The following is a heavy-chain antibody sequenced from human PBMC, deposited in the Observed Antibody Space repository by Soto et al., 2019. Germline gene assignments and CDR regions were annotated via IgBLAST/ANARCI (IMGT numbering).Heavy chain of an antibody. CDR2: ISYDGTNK. D-gene: IGHD6-19*01. CDR3: ARDTSPYTSGWYGIDF. Sequence: AGCMRLSCAASGFMFSAYAMLWVRQPPGKGLEWVAAISYDGTNKYYADSIKGRFTISRDNSANTLFLQVNSLRREDTAMYYCARDTSPYTSGWYGIDFWGHGTLVTVSS. J-gene: IGHJ4*01. CDR1: GFMFSAYA. V-gene: IGHV3-30*04.